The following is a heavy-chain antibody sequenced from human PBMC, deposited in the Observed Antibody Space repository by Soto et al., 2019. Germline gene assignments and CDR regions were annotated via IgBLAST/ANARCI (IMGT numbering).Heavy chain of an antibody. Sequence: GGSLRLSCAASGFTFSSYGMHWVRQAPGKGLEWVAVIWYDGSKKYYADSVKGRFTISRDNSKNTLYLQMNSLRAEDTAVYYCARLQGYCIDTRCSGHYALDVWGQGTTVTVSS. J-gene: IGHJ6*02. V-gene: IGHV3-33*01. CDR3: ARLQGYCIDTRCSGHYALDV. CDR1: GFTFSSYG. CDR2: IWYDGSKK. D-gene: IGHD2-2*01.